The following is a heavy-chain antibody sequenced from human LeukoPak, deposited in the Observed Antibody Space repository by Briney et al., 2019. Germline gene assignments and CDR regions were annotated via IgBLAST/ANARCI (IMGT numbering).Heavy chain of an antibody. J-gene: IGHJ3*02. CDR1: RFTFSSYA. CDR2: ISYDGSNK. CDR3: ARSSWGGTPMTTVTLANTFDI. V-gene: IGHV3-30-3*01. D-gene: IGHD4-17*01. Sequence: GGSLRLSCAASRFTFSSYAMHWVRQAPGKGLEWVAVISYDGSNKYYADSVKGRFTISRDNSKNTLYLQMNSLRAEDTAVYYCARSSWGGTPMTTVTLANTFDIWGQGTMVTVSS.